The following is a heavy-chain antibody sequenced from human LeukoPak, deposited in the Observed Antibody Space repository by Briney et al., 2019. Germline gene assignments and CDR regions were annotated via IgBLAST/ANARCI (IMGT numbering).Heavy chain of an antibody. CDR3: AKDLFPRYCSSTSCQLSFDY. Sequence: GGSLRLSCAASGFTFSSYAMSWVRQAPGKGLEWVSAISGSGGSTYYADSVKGRFTISRDKSKNTLYLQMNSLRAEDTAVYYCAKDLFPRYCSSTSCQLSFDYWGQGTLVTVSS. V-gene: IGHV3-23*01. D-gene: IGHD2-2*01. CDR1: GFTFSSYA. CDR2: ISGSGGST. J-gene: IGHJ4*02.